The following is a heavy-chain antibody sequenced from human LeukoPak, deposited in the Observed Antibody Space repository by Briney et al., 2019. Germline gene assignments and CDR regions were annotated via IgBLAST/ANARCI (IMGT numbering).Heavy chain of an antibody. CDR2: ITGYGAT. V-gene: IGHV3-23*01. J-gene: IGHJ5*02. CDR1: GFTFSNFA. D-gene: IGHD6-13*01. CDR3: TKGAAAGKVDWFEP. Sequence: GGSLRLSCAASGFTFSNFAMIWVRQAPGTGLQWVSPITGYGATIYEDSVRSRFTIFRATSIYTLFLQMTRLGAKDTAVYYCTKGAAAGKVDWFEPWGEGTLVTVSS.